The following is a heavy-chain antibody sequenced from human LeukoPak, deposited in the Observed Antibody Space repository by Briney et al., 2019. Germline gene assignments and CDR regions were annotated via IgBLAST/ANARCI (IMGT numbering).Heavy chain of an antibody. D-gene: IGHD5-12*01. V-gene: IGHV4-38-2*02. CDR2: IYHSGST. CDR3: ARAHSGYDY. Sequence: SETLSLTCTVSGYSISSGYYWGWIRQPPGKGLEWIGSIYHSGSTYYNPSLKSRVTISVDASKNQFSLKLSSVTAADTAVYYCARAHSGYDYWGQGTLVTVSS. CDR1: GYSISSGYY. J-gene: IGHJ4*02.